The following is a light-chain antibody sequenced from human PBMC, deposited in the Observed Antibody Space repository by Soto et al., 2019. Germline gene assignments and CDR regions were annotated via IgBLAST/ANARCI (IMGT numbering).Light chain of an antibody. CDR1: EGVSSSY. J-gene: IGKJ1*01. Sequence: EIVLTQSPGTLSLSPGGRATLSCRASEGVSSSYLAWYQQKPGQAPRLLIHDASIRATGVPDRFSGSGSGTDFTLTISNREPEDFAVYYCQHYGSAGTFGKGTRWIS. CDR3: QHYGSAGT. CDR2: DAS. V-gene: IGKV3-20*01.